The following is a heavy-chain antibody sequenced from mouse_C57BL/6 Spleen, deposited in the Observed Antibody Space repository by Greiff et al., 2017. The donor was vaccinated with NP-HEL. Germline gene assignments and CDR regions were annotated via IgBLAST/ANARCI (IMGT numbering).Heavy chain of an antibody. D-gene: IGHD1-1*01. V-gene: IGHV1-55*01. CDR2: IYPGSGST. J-gene: IGHJ2*01. CDR1: GYTFTSYW. CDR3: ARYYYGSSYEGGYFDY. Sequence: VQLQQPGAELVKPGASVKMSCKASGYTFTSYWITWVKQRPGQGLEWIGDIYPGSGSTNYNEKFKSKATLTVDTSSSTAYMQLSSLTSEDSAVYYCARYYYGSSYEGGYFDYWGQGTTLTVSS.